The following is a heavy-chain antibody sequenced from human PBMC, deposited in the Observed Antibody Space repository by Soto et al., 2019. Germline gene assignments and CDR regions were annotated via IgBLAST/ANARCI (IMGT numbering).Heavy chain of an antibody. D-gene: IGHD3-22*01. J-gene: IGHJ4*02. CDR2: ISYDVNNI. CDR1: GFTFSSHA. V-gene: IGHV3-30-3*01. Sequence: QVQLVESGGGVVQPGRSLRLSCAASGFTFSSHAMHWVRQAPGKGLEWVTVISYDVNNIYYADSVKGRFPISRDNSKNTLYLQMVSLRAEDTAVYYCARDRDSSGSPDNWGQGTLVTVSS. CDR3: ARDRDSSGSPDN.